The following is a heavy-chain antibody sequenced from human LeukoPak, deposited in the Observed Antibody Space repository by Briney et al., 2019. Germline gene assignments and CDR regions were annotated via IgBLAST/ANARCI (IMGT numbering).Heavy chain of an antibody. CDR2: ISYDGSNK. CDR3: AKSGLRYFDWLHNYYYYYMDV. J-gene: IGHJ6*03. Sequence: GRSLRLSCAASGFTFSSYAMHWVRQAPGKGLEWVAVISYDGSNKYYADSVKGRFTISRDNSKNTLYLQMNSLRAEDTAVYYCAKSGLRYFDWLHNYYYYYMDVWGKGTTVTISS. V-gene: IGHV3-30*04. D-gene: IGHD3-9*01. CDR1: GFTFSSYA.